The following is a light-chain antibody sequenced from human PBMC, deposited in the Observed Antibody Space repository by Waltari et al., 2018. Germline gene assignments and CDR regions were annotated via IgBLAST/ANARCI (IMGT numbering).Light chain of an antibody. CDR1: SLNSHY. J-gene: IGLJ3*02. Sequence: SSELTQDPAVSVALGQTVRITCQGDSLNSHYASWYQQRAGQAHLLVIYGKNKRPSGIPDRFSGSSLGDTSSLTITAARAEDEADYYCSSRDIRGIQLLFGGGTKLTVL. V-gene: IGLV3-19*01. CDR3: SSRDIRGIQLL. CDR2: GKN.